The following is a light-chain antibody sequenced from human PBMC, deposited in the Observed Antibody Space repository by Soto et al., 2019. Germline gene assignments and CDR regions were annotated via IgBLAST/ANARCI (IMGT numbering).Light chain of an antibody. CDR1: SSNIGAGYD. V-gene: IGLV1-40*01. CDR3: QSYDSSLSGYV. J-gene: IGLJ1*01. Sequence: QPVLTQPPSVSGAPGQRVTISCTGSSSNIGAGYDVHWYQQLPGTAPKLLIYGNSNRPSGVPDRFSGSKSVTSASLAITGLQAEDEADYYCQSYDSSLSGYVFGTGTKLNVL. CDR2: GNS.